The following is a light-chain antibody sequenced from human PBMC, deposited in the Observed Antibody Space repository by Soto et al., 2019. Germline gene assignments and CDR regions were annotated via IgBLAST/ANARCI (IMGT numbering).Light chain of an antibody. CDR3: QQSYVVPCT. J-gene: IGKJ2*02. CDR1: QSVLHSPNNKNY. V-gene: IGKV4-1*01. CDR2: WAS. Sequence: DIVMTQSPDSLAVSLGERATINCKSSQSVLHSPNNKNYLAWFQQKPGQPPKLLIYWASTRESGVPDRFSGSGSGTDFTLTISSLQAEDVAVYYCQQSYVVPCTFGQGTKQEIK.